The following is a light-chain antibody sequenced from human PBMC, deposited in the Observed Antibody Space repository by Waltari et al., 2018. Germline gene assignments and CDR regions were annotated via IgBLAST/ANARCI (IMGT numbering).Light chain of an antibody. Sequence: DIQMTQSPSSLSASVGQRVTISCQASQDISNYLNWYQQKPGQAPKLLIYDESNLETGVPSKFSGSGSGTHFTFTISSLQPEDIATYYCQQYDAVSITFGQGTRLDIK. CDR3: QQYDAVSIT. CDR1: QDISNY. J-gene: IGKJ5*01. V-gene: IGKV1-33*01. CDR2: DES.